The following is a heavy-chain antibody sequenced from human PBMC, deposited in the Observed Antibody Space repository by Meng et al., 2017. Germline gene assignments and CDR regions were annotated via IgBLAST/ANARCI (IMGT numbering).Heavy chain of an antibody. J-gene: IGHJ3*02. V-gene: IGHV5-51*01. Sequence: GESLKISCKGSGYSFTSYWIGWVRQMPGKGLEWMGITYPGDSDTRYSPSFQGQVTISADKSLSTAHLQWSSLKASDTAMYYCARLLILGVADIWGQGTMVTVSS. CDR1: GYSFTSYW. CDR3: ARLLILGVADI. CDR2: TYPGDSDT. D-gene: IGHD3-16*01.